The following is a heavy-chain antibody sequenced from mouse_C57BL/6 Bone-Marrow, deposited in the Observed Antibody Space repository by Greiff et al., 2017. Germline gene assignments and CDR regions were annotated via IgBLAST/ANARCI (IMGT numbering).Heavy chain of an antibody. CDR2: INPNNGGT. J-gene: IGHJ4*01. D-gene: IGHD2-4*01. Sequence: VQLQQSGPELAKPGASVKISCKASGYTFTDYYMNWVKQSPGKSLEWIGDINPNNGGTSYNQKFKGKATLTVDKSSSTAYMELRSLTSEDSAVYYCARDIYYDPRYAMDYWGQGTSVTVSS. CDR1: GYTFTDYY. CDR3: ARDIYYDPRYAMDY. V-gene: IGHV1-26*01.